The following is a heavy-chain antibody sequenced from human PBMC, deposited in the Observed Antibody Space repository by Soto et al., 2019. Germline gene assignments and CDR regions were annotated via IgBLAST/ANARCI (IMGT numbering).Heavy chain of an antibody. J-gene: IGHJ4*02. Sequence: QVQLVQSGAEVKKPGASVKVSCKASGYTFTSYAMHWVRQAPGQRLEWMGWINAGNGNTKYSQKFQGRVTITRDTSASTAYMELSSLRSEDTAMYYCARDRRYYYDSSGYSLAYWGQGTLVTVSS. CDR2: INAGNGNT. D-gene: IGHD3-22*01. CDR3: ARDRRYYYDSSGYSLAY. CDR1: GYTFTSYA. V-gene: IGHV1-3*01.